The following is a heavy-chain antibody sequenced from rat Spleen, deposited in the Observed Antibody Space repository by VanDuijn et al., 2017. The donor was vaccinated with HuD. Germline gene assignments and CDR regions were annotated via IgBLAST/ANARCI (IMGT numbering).Heavy chain of an antibody. CDR2: ISTGGGDT. V-gene: IGHV5-25*01. CDR3: ARPTEGIAWFAY. Sequence: EVQLVESDGGLVQPGRSLKLSCAASGFTFSDFLMAWVLQAPAQGLEWVATISTGGGDTYYRDSVKGRFTISRDIAKSILFLEMDSLRSEDTANYYCARPTEGIAWFAYGGQGTLVTVSS. CDR1: GFTFSDFL. J-gene: IGHJ3*01. D-gene: IGHD1-11*01.